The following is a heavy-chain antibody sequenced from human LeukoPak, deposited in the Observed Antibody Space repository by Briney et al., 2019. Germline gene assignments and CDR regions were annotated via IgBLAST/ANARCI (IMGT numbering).Heavy chain of an antibody. D-gene: IGHD6-13*01. V-gene: IGHV3-11*01. J-gene: IGHJ4*02. Sequence: WGSLRLSCAASGFTFSDYYMIWIRQAPGKGLEWVSCISSSGNTTYYADSMKGRFTISRDNAENSLYLQMNSLRVEDTAVYYCARDGSSRWYFDYWGQGTLVTLSS. CDR1: GFTFSDYY. CDR2: ISSSGNTT. CDR3: ARDGSSRWYFDY.